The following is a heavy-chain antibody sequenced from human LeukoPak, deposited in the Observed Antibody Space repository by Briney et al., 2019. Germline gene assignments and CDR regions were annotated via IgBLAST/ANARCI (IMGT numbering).Heavy chain of an antibody. CDR1: GGSISSYY. D-gene: IGHD3-9*01. V-gene: IGHV4-59*01. J-gene: IGHJ6*03. Sequence: SETLSLTCTVSGGSISSYYWSWIRQPPGKGLEWIGYIYYSGSTNYNPSLKSRVTISVDTSKNQFSLKLSSVTAADTAVYYCARVGYDILTGYYRDYYYYYMDVWGKGTTVTISS. CDR3: ARVGYDILTGYYRDYYYYYMDV. CDR2: IYYSGST.